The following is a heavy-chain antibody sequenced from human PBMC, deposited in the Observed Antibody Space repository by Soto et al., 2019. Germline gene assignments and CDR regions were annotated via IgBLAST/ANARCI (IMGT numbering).Heavy chain of an antibody. Sequence: HPGGSLRLSCAASGFIFSSHWMHWVRQAPGKGLVGVSHIGPDGSNIWEADSVQGRFTISRDNARNRLYRQMNSLRDEDTAIYYCVRDNNWSFDYWGQGILVDVSS. CDR3: VRDNNWSFDY. CDR2: IGPDGSNI. J-gene: IGHJ4*02. V-gene: IGHV3-74*01. D-gene: IGHD1-1*01. CDR1: GFIFSSHW.